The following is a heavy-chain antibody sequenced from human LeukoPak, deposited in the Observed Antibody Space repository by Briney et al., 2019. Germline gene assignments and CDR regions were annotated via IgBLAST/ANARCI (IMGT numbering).Heavy chain of an antibody. V-gene: IGHV3-7*01. CDR1: GFTFSSYW. CDR3: ARDNDRVRYSSGWN. J-gene: IGHJ1*01. CDR2: IKQDGSEK. D-gene: IGHD6-19*01. Sequence: PGGSLRLSCAASGFTFSSYWMSWVRQAPGKGLEWVANIKQDGSEKYYVDSVKGRFTISRDNAKNSLYLQMNSLRAEDTAVYYCARDNDRVRYSSGWNWGQGTLVTVSS.